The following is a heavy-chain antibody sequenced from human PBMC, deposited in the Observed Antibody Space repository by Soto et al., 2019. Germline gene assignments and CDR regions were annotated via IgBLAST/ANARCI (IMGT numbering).Heavy chain of an antibody. CDR3: VKDPVSGGSGGAWFAY. CDR2: MSGNGGRI. J-gene: IGHJ4*02. D-gene: IGHD2-21*02. CDR1: GFTFSNYA. Sequence: EVQWLESGGGLVQPGGSLRLSWAVSGFTFSNYAMTWVRQAPGKGLEWVSLMSGNGGRIVYADSVKGRFTIARDNSKNTLYLQMNSLRLEDTAVYYCVKDPVSGGSGGAWFAYCGQGTLVTVSS. V-gene: IGHV3-23*01.